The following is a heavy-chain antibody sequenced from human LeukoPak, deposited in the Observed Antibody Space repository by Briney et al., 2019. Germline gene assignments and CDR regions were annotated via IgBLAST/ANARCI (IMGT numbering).Heavy chain of an antibody. J-gene: IGHJ4*02. CDR2: IIPIFGTA. CDR3: ASSPSTPVNNWNYEEDRYYFDY. CDR1: GGTFSSYA. Sequence: SEKVSCKASGGTFSSYAISWVRQAPGQGLEWMGRIIPIFGTANYAQKFQGRVTITTDESTSTAYMELSSLRSEDTAVYYCASSPSTPVNNWNYEEDRYYFDYWGQGTLVTVSS. V-gene: IGHV1-69*05. D-gene: IGHD1-7*01.